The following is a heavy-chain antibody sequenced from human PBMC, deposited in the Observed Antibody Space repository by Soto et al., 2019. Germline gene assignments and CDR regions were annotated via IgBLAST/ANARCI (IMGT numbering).Heavy chain of an antibody. Sequence: GASVKVSCKASGYTFTSYDINWVRQATGQGLEWMGWMNPNSGNTGYAQKFQGRVTMTRNTSISTAYMELSSLRSEDTAVYYCARGQGYCSGGSCYGVYYYFDYWGQGTLVTVS. D-gene: IGHD2-15*01. J-gene: IGHJ4*02. CDR3: ARGQGYCSGGSCYGVYYYFDY. V-gene: IGHV1-8*01. CDR1: GYTFTSYD. CDR2: MNPNSGNT.